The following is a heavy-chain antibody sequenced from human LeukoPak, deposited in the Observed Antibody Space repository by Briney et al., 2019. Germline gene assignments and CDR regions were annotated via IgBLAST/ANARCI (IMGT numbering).Heavy chain of an antibody. D-gene: IGHD2-15*01. J-gene: IGHJ4*02. CDR2: SSGDGGST. CDR1: GFTFDDYA. V-gene: IGHV3-43*02. CDR3: AKDSGYCSGGGCYPNDFDY. Sequence: QPGASLRLSCAASGFTFDDYAMHWVRQAPGKGLEWVSLSSGDGGSTYYADSVKGRFTISRDNSKNSLYLQMNSLRTEDTALYYCAKDSGYCSGGGCYPNDFDYWGQGTLVTVSS.